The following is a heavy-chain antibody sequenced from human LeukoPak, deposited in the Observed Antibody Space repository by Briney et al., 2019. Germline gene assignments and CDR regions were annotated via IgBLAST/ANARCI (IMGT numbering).Heavy chain of an antibody. Sequence: ESGPVLVKPTETLTLTCTDSGFSLSNARMGVSWIRQPPGKALEWLAHIFSNDEKSYRTSLKSRLTISKDTSKSQVVLTMTNMDPVDTATYYCARHYYGSGSYLLFFDYWGQGTLVTVSS. CDR2: IFSNDEK. CDR1: GFSLSNARMG. D-gene: IGHD3-10*01. V-gene: IGHV2-26*01. CDR3: ARHYYGSGSYLLFFDY. J-gene: IGHJ4*02.